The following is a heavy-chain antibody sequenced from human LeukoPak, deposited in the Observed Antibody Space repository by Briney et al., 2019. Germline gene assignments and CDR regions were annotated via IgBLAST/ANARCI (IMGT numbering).Heavy chain of an antibody. V-gene: IGHV3-21*01. CDR1: GFTFSSYN. Sequence: PGGSLRLSCAASGFTFSSYNMNWVRHAPGKGLEWVSSISSGSSYIYYADSEKGRFTISRDNAKNSLYLQMNSLRAEDTAVYYCARGGATMVVTFDWGQGTLVTVSS. D-gene: IGHD4-23*01. J-gene: IGHJ4*02. CDR2: ISSGSSYI. CDR3: ARGGATMVVTFD.